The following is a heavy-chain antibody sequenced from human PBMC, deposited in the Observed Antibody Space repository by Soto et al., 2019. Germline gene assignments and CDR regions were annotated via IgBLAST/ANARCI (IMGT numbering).Heavy chain of an antibody. J-gene: IGHJ3*02. V-gene: IGHV1-69*06. CDR3: AREFGDVVYESSGYYYPGAFDI. CDR2: IIPIFGTA. D-gene: IGHD3-22*01. CDR1: GGTFSSYA. Sequence: SVKVSCKASGGTFSSYAISWVRQAPGQGLEWMGGIIPIFGTANYAQKFQGRVTITADKSTSTAYMELSSLRSEDTAVYYCAREFGDVVYESSGYYYPGAFDIWGQGTMVTVSS.